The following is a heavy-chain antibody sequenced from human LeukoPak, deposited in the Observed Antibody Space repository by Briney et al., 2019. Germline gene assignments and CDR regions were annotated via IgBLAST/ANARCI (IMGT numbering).Heavy chain of an antibody. V-gene: IGHV4-30-4*08. CDR3: ARGVDTAMGVGY. CDR1: GGSISSGDYY. Sequence: PSQTLSLTCTVSGGSISSGDYYWSWIRQPPGKGLEWIGYIYYSGSTYYNPSLKSRVTISVDTSKNQFSLKLSSVTAADTAVYYSARGVDTAMGVGYWGQGTLVTVSS. J-gene: IGHJ4*02. D-gene: IGHD5-18*01. CDR2: IYYSGST.